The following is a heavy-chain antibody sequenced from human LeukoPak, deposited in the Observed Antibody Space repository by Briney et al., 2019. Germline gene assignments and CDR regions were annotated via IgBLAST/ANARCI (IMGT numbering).Heavy chain of an antibody. V-gene: IGHV3-48*02. CDR1: DFSFRTYS. CDR3: ARVGVGDWGSVWDH. Sequence: GGSLRLSCGASDFSFRTYSMIWARQTPGTGLEWISYISSGGGVTHYAESVKGRFSISRDNAKNSLFLQMNRLKDEDTAVYYCARVGVGDWGSVWDHWGQGVRVTVSS. J-gene: IGHJ4*02. D-gene: IGHD3-16*01. CDR2: ISSGGGVT.